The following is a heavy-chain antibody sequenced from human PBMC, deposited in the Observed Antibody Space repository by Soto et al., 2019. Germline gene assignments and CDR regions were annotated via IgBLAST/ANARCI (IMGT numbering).Heavy chain of an antibody. CDR1: GGSISSGGYY. CDR3: GRGYTAMVIDS. CDR2: IYYSGST. V-gene: IGHV4-31*03. D-gene: IGHD5-18*01. J-gene: IGHJ4*02. Sequence: QVQLQESGPGLVKPSQTLSLTCTVSGGSISSGGYYWSWIRQHPGKGLEWIGYIYYSGSTSYNPSLKSRLTISVDTSKNQFSLNLSSVTAADTAVYYCGRGYTAMVIDSWGQGTLVTVSS.